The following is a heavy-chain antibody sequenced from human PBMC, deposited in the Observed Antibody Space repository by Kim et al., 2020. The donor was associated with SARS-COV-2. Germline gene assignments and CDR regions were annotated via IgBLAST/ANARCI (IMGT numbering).Heavy chain of an antibody. CDR3: AQDGWRFPNPAAY. D-gene: IGHD2-21*01. J-gene: IGHJ4*02. CDR1: GFTFNNYA. Sequence: GGSLRLSCAASGFTFNNYATSWVRQAPGKGLEWVSGISGSGGSTNYADSVKGRFTISRDNSNSTLYLQINSLRAEDTAVYYCAQDGWRFPNPAAYWGQGT. CDR2: ISGSGGST. V-gene: IGHV3-23*01.